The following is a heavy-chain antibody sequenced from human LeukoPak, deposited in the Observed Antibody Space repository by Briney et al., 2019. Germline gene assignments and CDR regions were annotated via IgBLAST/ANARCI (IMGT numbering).Heavy chain of an antibody. V-gene: IGHV3-48*03. CDR2: ISSSGSTI. J-gene: IGHJ4*02. CDR3: ARLYSGYDRSSYYFNY. Sequence: GGSLRLSCAASGFTFTSYWMTWVRQAPGKGLEWVSYISSSGSTIYYADSVKGRFTISRDNAKNSLYLQMNSLRAEDTAVYYCARLYSGYDRSSYYFNYWGQGTLVTVSS. D-gene: IGHD5-12*01. CDR1: GFTFTSYW.